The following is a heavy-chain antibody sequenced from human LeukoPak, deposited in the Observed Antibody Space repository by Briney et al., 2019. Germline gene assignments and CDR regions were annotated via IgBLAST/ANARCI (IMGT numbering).Heavy chain of an antibody. V-gene: IGHV4-59*01. J-gene: IGHJ4*02. CDR3: ARVGTEIRGFAS. CDR1: GDSISSYY. CDR2: IYYSGST. D-gene: IGHD1-14*01. Sequence: SETLSLTCTVSGDSISSYYWNWIRQPPGKGLEWIGYIYYSGSTNYNPSLKSRVTISGDTSKNQFSLKLSAVTTADTAVYYCARVGTEIRGFASWGQGTLVTVSS.